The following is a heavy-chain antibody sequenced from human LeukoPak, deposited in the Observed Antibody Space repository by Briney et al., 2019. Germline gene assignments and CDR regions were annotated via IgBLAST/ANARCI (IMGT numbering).Heavy chain of an antibody. CDR3: ATSSLPCVVVPAAFALGVAAFDI. V-gene: IGHV4-59*12. J-gene: IGHJ3*02. Sequence: PSETLSLTCTVSGGSISSYYWSWLRQPPGKGLEWMGYIYYSGSTNYHPSLKSRVTISVDTSKNQFSLKLSSVTAADTAVYYCATSSLPCVVVPAAFALGVAAFDIWGQGTMVTVSS. CDR2: IYYSGST. D-gene: IGHD2-2*01. CDR1: GGSISSYY.